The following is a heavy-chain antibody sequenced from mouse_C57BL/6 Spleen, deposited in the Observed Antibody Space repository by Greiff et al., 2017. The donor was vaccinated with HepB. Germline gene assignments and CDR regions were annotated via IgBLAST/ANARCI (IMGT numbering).Heavy chain of an antibody. D-gene: IGHD1-1*01. CDR2: IDPANGNT. CDR1: GFNIKNTY. V-gene: IGHV14-3*01. CDR3: DRDYGSSYWYFDV. J-gene: IGHJ1*03. Sequence: EVQLQQSVAELVRPGASVKLSCTASGFNIKNTYMHWVKQRPEQGLEWIGRIDPANGNTKYAPKFQGKATITADTSSTSAYLQLSRLTSEDTAISYCDRDYGSSYWYFDVWGTGTTVTVSS.